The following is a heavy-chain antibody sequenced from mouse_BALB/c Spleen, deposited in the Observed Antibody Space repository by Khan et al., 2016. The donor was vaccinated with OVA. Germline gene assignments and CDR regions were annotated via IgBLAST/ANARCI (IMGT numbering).Heavy chain of an antibody. V-gene: IGHV2-9*02. CDR1: GFSLTSYG. Sequence: QVQLKESGPGLVAPSQSLSITCTVSGFSLTSYGVHWVRQPPGKGLEWLGVIWAGGSTNYNSALMSRLSISKDYSKSQVFLKMNSLQTDTTAMYYCASLKDIWGQGTTLTVSS. CDR2: IWAGGST. D-gene: IGHD1-3*01. CDR3: ASLKDI. J-gene: IGHJ2*01.